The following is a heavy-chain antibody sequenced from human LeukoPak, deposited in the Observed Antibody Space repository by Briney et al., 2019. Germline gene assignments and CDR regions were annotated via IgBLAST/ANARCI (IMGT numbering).Heavy chain of an antibody. V-gene: IGHV3-48*03. Sequence: GGSLRLSCAASGFTFSSYEMNWVRQAPGKGLEWVSYISSSGSTIYYADSVKGRFAISRDNAKNSLYLQMNSLRAEDTAVYYCAGGLLWEFDYWGQGTLVTVSS. D-gene: IGHD1-26*01. J-gene: IGHJ4*02. CDR1: GFTFSSYE. CDR2: ISSSGSTI. CDR3: AGGLLWEFDY.